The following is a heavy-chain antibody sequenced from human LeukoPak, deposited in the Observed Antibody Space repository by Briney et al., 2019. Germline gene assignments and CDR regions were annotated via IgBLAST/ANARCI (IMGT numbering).Heavy chain of an antibody. D-gene: IGHD4-17*01. CDR3: ARQRYGDFTLGADY. V-gene: IGHV1-2*02. Sequence: ASVKVSCKASGYTFTSYYIHWVREAPGHGPEWMGYIHPNSGGTTYAQKFQGRVTMTRDISISTAYMDLSSLGSDDAAFYYCARQRYGDFTLGADYWGQGTLVTVSS. J-gene: IGHJ4*02. CDR1: GYTFTSYY. CDR2: IHPNSGGT.